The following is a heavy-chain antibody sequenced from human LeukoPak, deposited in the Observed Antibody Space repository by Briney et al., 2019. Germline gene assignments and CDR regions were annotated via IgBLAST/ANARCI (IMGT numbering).Heavy chain of an antibody. CDR1: GFTFTTYW. CDR2: IKQDGSEA. J-gene: IGHJ5*02. D-gene: IGHD6-13*01. CDR3: ARIAAAVPDQ. V-gene: IGHV3-7*01. Sequence: GGSLRLFCAASGFTFTTYWMAWVRQAPGKGLEWVANIKQDGSEAYYMDSVKGRFTISRDNAKNLLYLQMSSLRDDDTALYYCARIAAAVPDQWGQGTLVTVSS.